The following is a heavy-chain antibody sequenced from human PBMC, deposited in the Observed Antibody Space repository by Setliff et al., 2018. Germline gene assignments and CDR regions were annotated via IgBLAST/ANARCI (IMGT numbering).Heavy chain of an antibody. CDR3: ARDLGHGGDSDY. J-gene: IGHJ4*02. CDR1: GGSISSGYI. V-gene: IGHV4-38-2*02. CDR2: IGHTGSI. D-gene: IGHD2-21*02. Sequence: PSETLSLTCTVSGGSISSGYIWGWIRQPPGKGLEWVGNIGHTGSINYNPSLKSRRTISRDTSKNQVSLKLNSVTATDTAVYYCARDLGHGGDSDYWGQGILVTVSS.